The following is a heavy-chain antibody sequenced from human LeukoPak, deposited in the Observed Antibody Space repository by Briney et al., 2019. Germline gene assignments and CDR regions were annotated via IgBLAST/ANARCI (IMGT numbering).Heavy chain of an antibody. J-gene: IGHJ4*02. CDR2: MSYDGSNK. V-gene: IGHV3-30-3*01. Sequence: GGSLRLSCAASAFTFSNYTMHWVRQAPGKGLEWVAVMSYDGSNKYYADSVKGRFTISRDNSKNTLYLQMNSLRGEDTAVYYCARIPRTWLRFPYFDYWGQGTLVTVSS. CDR3: ARIPRTWLRFPYFDY. CDR1: AFTFSNYT. D-gene: IGHD5-12*01.